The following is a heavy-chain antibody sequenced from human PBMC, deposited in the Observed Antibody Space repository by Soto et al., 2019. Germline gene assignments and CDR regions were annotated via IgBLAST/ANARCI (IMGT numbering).Heavy chain of an antibody. CDR1: GGTFSSYA. D-gene: IGHD2-2*01. CDR2: MIPISGTA. V-gene: IGHV1-69*01. CDR3: ARSQGSSTSLEIYYYYYYGMDV. Sequence: QVQLVQSGAEVQKPGSSVKVSCKASGGTFSSYAISWVRQAPGQGLEWMGGMIPISGTANYAQKIQGRVTITADESTSTAYMELSSLRSEDTAVYYCARSQGSSTSLEIYYYYYYGMDVWGQGTTVTVSS. J-gene: IGHJ6*02.